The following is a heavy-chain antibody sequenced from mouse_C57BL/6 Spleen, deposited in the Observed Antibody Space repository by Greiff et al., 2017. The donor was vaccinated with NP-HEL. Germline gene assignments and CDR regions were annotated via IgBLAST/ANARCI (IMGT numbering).Heavy chain of an antibody. CDR2: IDPETGGT. D-gene: IGHD1-1*01. CDR3: TKNTTVVAPDD. CDR1: GYTFTDYE. V-gene: IGHV1-15*01. J-gene: IGHJ2*01. Sequence: QVQLKQSGAELVRPGASVTLSCKASGYTFTDYEMHWVKQTPVHGLEWIGAIDPETGGTAYNPKFKGKAIMTADKSSSTAYLELRSLTSEDSAVYYCTKNTTVVAPDDWGQGTTVTVSS.